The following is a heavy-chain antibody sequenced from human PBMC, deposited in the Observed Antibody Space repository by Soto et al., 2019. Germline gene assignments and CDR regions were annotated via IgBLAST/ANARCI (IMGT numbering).Heavy chain of an antibody. CDR1: GFTDRANY. V-gene: IGHV3-53*01. J-gene: IGHJ4*02. Sequence: EVELVESGGGLIQPGGSLRLSCAVSGFTDRANYMSWVRQAPGKGLEWVSVIYSGGTTYYADSVKGRFIISRDISKNTLYLQMNILRAEDTAVYYCHGYGYWGQGTLVTVSS. CDR3: HGYGY. CDR2: IYSGGTT. D-gene: IGHD5-12*01.